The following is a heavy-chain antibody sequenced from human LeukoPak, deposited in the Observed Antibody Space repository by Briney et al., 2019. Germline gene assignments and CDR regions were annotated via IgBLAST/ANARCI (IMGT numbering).Heavy chain of an antibody. D-gene: IGHD3-3*01. CDR3: ARAGVYYDFWSGYYHWFDP. Sequence: SETLSLTCAVYGGSFSGYYWSWIRQPAGKGLEWIGRIYTSGSTNYNPSLKSRVTMSVDTSKNQFSLKLSSVTAADTAVYYCARAGVYYDFWSGYYHWFDPWGQGTLVTVSS. V-gene: IGHV4-59*10. J-gene: IGHJ5*02. CDR2: IYTSGST. CDR1: GGSFSGYY.